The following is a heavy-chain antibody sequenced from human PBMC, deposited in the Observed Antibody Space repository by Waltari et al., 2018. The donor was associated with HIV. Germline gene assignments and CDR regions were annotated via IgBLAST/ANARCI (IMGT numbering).Heavy chain of an antibody. CDR1: GFPFSTYA. V-gene: IGHV3-30*02. CDR3: AKDMTGWPY. CDR2: IRYDGSNK. Sequence: QVQTVASVGGVVQPGASLRLSSTESGFPFSTYAGRWVRQAPGKGLEWVAFIRYDGSNKYYADSVKGRFTISRDNSKNTLYLQMNSLRLDDTAVYYCAKDMTGWPYWGQGTLVTVSS. J-gene: IGHJ4*02. D-gene: IGHD2-15*01.